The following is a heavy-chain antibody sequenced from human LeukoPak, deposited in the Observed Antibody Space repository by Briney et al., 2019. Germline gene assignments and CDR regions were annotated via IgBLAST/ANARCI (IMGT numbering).Heavy chain of an antibody. Sequence: PGGSLRLSCVASGFNFINYWMSWVRHAPGKGLEWVANMRQDGSEKYYVDSVKGRFTISRDNSKNTLYLQMSSLRAEDTAVYYCVKASPLTGDAFDIWGQGTMVTVSS. CDR3: VKASPLTGDAFDI. D-gene: IGHD7-27*01. CDR2: MRQDGSEK. CDR1: GFNFINYW. V-gene: IGHV3-7*02. J-gene: IGHJ3*02.